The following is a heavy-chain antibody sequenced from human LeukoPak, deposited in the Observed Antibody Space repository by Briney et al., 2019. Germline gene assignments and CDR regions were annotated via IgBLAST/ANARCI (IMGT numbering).Heavy chain of an antibody. D-gene: IGHD3-22*01. Sequence: ASVKVSCKASGGTFSSYAINWVRQATGQGLEWMGWMNPNSGNTGYAQKFQGRVTMTRNTSISTAYMELSSLRSEDTAVYYCARASIPYYYDSSGYSLNWFDPWGQGTLVTVSS. CDR3: ARASIPYYYDSSGYSLNWFDP. CDR2: MNPNSGNT. CDR1: GGTFSSYA. V-gene: IGHV1-8*02. J-gene: IGHJ5*02.